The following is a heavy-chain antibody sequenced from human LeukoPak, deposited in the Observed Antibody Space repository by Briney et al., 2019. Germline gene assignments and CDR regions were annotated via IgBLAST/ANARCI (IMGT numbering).Heavy chain of an antibody. Sequence: SVKVSCKASGFIFTSSAMQWVRQARGQRLEWIGWIVVGSGNTNYAQKFQERVTITRDMSTSTAYMELSSLRSEDTAVYYCAAGKRGYSGYDGWGQGTLVTVSS. V-gene: IGHV1-58*02. J-gene: IGHJ4*02. CDR2: IVVGSGNT. CDR3: AAGKRGYSGYDG. D-gene: IGHD5-12*01. CDR1: GFIFTSSA.